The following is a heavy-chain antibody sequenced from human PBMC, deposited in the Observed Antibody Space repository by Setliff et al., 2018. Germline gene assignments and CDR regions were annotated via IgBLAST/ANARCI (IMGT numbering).Heavy chain of an antibody. J-gene: IGHJ4*02. CDR2: IYYSGST. CDR1: GGSISSYY. D-gene: IGHD3-3*01. V-gene: IGHV4-59*01. CDR3: ARDNRDYDFWSGYYSLRGYFDY. Sequence: PSETLSLTCTVSGGSISSYYWSWIRQPPGKGLEWIGYIYYSGSTNYNPSLKSRVTISVDTSKNQFSLKLSSVTAADTAVYYCARDNRDYDFWSGYYSLRGYFDYWGQGTLVTVSS.